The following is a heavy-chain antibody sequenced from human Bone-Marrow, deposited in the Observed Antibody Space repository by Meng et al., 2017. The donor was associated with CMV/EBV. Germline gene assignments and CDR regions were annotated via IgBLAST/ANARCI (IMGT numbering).Heavy chain of an antibody. J-gene: IGHJ5*02. CDR1: GGTFSSYA. CDR2: IIPIFGTA. CDR3: ARDRDPLVAVRLGWFDP. D-gene: IGHD2-15*01. V-gene: IGHV1-69*05. Sequence: SVKVSCKASGGTFSSYAISWVRQAPGQGLEWMGGIIPIFGTANYAQKFQGRVTITTDESTSTAYMELSRLRSDDTAVYYCARDRDPLVAVRLGWFDPWGQGTLVTVSS.